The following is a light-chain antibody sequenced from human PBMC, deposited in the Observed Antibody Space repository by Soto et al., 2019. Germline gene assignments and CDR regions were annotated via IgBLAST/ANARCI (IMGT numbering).Light chain of an antibody. V-gene: IGKV3-20*01. CDR3: QQYKLWYT. Sequence: EIVLTQSPGTLSLSPGESATLSCRASQSVSSSSLAWYQQKPGQAPRLLFFGVSNRAAGVPDRFGGSGSGTDFTLTISRLEPEDFAVYYCQQYKLWYTFAQGTKLEIK. CDR2: GVS. J-gene: IGKJ2*01. CDR1: QSVSSSS.